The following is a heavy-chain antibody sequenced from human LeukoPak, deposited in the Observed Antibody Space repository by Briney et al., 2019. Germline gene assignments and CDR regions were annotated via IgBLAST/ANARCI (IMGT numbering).Heavy chain of an antibody. J-gene: IGHJ5*02. CDR1: GYTFTSYY. D-gene: IGHD6-13*01. Sequence: ASVKVSCKASGYTFTSYYMHWVRQAPGQGLEWMGIINPSGGSTSYAQKFQGRVTMTTDTSTSTAYMELRSLRSDDTAVYYCARGGVGSAARPQNWFDPWGQGTLVTVSS. V-gene: IGHV1-46*01. CDR3: ARGGVGSAARPQNWFDP. CDR2: INPSGGST.